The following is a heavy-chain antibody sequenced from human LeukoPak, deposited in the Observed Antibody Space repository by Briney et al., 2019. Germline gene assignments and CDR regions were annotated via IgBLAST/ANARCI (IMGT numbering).Heavy chain of an antibody. CDR1: GYTFSNYY. D-gene: IGHD3-22*01. CDR3: ARAYYYDTSGYYPGGDY. Sequence: GALVKVSCKASGYTFSNYYMYWVRQAPGQGLEWMGIINPSVGSTSYAQKFQGRVTLTRDTSTSTVYMELSSLRSEDTAVYYCARAYYYDTSGYYPGGDYWGQGTLVTVSS. CDR2: INPSVGST. V-gene: IGHV1-46*01. J-gene: IGHJ4*02.